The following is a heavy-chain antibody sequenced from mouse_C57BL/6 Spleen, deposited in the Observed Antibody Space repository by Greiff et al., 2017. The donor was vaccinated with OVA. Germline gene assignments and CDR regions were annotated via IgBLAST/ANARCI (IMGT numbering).Heavy chain of an antibody. D-gene: IGHD1-1*01. V-gene: IGHV1-5*01. J-gene: IGHJ2*01. CDR2: IYPGNSDT. Sequence: EVQLQQSGTVLARPGASVKMSCKTSGYTFTSYWMHWVKQRPGQGLEWIGAIYPGNSDTSYNQKFKGKAKLTAVTSASTAYMELSSLTNEDSAVYYCTPITTVVAEGCDYWGQGTTLTVSS. CDR3: TPITTVVAEGCDY. CDR1: GYTFTSYW.